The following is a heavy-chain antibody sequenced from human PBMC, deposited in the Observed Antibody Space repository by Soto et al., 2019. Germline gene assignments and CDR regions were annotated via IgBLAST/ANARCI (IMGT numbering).Heavy chain of an antibody. Sequence: TFADVDIRGVRIAHAPGLEWMGWINPKTGDSNFVQQFQGRATMTRDTSISTAYMELSSLTSDDSAVYYCVKSIFHDYGDDAGYWGQGTLVTFFS. V-gene: IGHV1-2*02. CDR2: INPKTGDS. J-gene: IGHJ4*02. CDR3: VKSIFHDYGDDAGY. D-gene: IGHD4-17*01. CDR1: TFADVD.